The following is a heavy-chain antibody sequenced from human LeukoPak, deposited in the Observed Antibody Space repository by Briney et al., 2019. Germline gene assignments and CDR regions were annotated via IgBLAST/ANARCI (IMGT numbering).Heavy chain of an antibody. CDR1: GGSISSYY. D-gene: IGHD6-19*01. V-gene: IGHV4-59*08. CDR3: ARQGHGYSSGPIDY. J-gene: IGHJ4*02. Sequence: SETLSLTCTVSGGSISSYYWSWIRQPPGKGLEWIGYIYYSGSTNYNPSLKSRVTISVDTSKNQFSLKLSSVTAADTAVYYCARQGHGYSSGPIDYWGQGTLVTVSS. CDR2: IYYSGST.